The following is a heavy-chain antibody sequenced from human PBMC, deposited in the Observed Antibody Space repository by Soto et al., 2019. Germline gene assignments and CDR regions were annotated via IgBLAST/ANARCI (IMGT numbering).Heavy chain of an antibody. J-gene: IGHJ4*02. CDR3: ARHPWAADY. CDR1: GFPVRPSP. D-gene: IGHD3-16*01. CDR2: FYRGGST. V-gene: IGHV3-66*04. Sequence: EVQLVESGGGLVQPGGSRRPSWAPSGFPVRPSPLTGSGRAQGKGLEWFQVFYRGGSTFYSDSVRRRFTISRHNPKNTVNLQMTSLRAEDTAVYYCARHPWAADYWGQGTLVTVSS.